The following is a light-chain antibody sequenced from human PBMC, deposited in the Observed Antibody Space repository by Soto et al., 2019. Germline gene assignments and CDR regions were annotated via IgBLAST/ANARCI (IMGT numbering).Light chain of an antibody. V-gene: IGLV1-44*01. CDR1: SSNIGRGT. Sequence: QSVLTQPPSASGTPGQRVTISCSGSSSNIGRGTVNWYQQLPGTAPKLLIYNNDQRPSGVPDRFLGSKSGTSASLAISGLQSDDEADYYCASWDDKLSGPVFGGGTQLTVL. J-gene: IGLJ2*01. CDR3: ASWDDKLSGPV. CDR2: NND.